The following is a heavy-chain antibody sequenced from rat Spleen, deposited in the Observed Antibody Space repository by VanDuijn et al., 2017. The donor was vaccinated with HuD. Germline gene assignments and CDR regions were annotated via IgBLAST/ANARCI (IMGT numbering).Heavy chain of an antibody. CDR3: TRGDYFDY. Sequence: EVQLVESGGGLVQPGRSLKLSCVASGFSFNNYWMTWIRQAPGKGLDWVASISNAGGSTYYPDSVKGRFTISRDNAKSTLYLQMNSLRSEDTATYYCTRGDYFDYWGQGVMVTVSS. J-gene: IGHJ2*01. V-gene: IGHV5-31*01. CDR2: ISNAGGST. CDR1: GFSFNNYW.